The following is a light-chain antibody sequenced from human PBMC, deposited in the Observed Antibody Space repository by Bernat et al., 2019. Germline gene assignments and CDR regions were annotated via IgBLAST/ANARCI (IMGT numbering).Light chain of an antibody. J-gene: IGLJ1*01. Sequence: SFVLTQPPSVSVSPGQTATIACSGTNFENKYVCWYQQKTGQAPVLIIYQDKRRPSGIPERFSGSSSGNTATLTIGGTQPVDEADYYCQTWDSKTYVFGTGTKVSVV. CDR2: QDK. V-gene: IGLV3-1*01. CDR3: QTWDSKTYV. CDR1: NFENKY.